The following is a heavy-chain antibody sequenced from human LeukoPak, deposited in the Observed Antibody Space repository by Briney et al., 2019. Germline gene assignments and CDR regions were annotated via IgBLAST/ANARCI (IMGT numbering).Heavy chain of an antibody. CDR1: GFTFSSYA. CDR2: IWYDGSNK. V-gene: IGHV3-33*08. Sequence: GRSLRLSCAASGFTFSSYAMHWVRQAPGKGLEWVAVIWYDGSNKYYADSVKGRFTISRDNSKNTLYLQMNSLRAEDTAVYYCARDGSSIAAPHGMDVWGQGTTVTVSS. CDR3: ARDGSSIAAPHGMDV. J-gene: IGHJ6*02. D-gene: IGHD6-6*01.